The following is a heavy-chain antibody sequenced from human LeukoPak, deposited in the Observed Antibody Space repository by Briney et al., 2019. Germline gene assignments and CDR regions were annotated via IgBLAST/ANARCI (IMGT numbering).Heavy chain of an antibody. J-gene: IGHJ4*02. D-gene: IGHD3-3*01. V-gene: IGHV3-30*03. CDR3: VRRMRSGSCFDY. Sequence: PGGSLRLSCAASGFTFSSYGMHWVRQAPGKGLEWVAVISYDGSNKYYADSVKGRFTISRDNSKNTLYLQMNSLRAEDTAVYYCVRRMRSGSCFDYWGQGTLLTVSS. CDR2: ISYDGSNK. CDR1: GFTFSSYG.